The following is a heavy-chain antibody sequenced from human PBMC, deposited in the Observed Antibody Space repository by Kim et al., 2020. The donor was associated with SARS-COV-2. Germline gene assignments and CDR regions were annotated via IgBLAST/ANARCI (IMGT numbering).Heavy chain of an antibody. D-gene: IGHD6-13*01. CDR2: I. J-gene: IGHJ4*02. Sequence: IRHDDSVKCQFTITRNHAKNSLYLQMNAVRAEDTAVYYCARVPFGSSPGYWGQGTLVTVSS. CDR3: ARVPFGSSPGY. V-gene: IGHV3-21*01.